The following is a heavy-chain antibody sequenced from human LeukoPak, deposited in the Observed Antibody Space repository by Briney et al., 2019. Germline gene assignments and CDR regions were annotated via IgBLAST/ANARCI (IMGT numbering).Heavy chain of an antibody. CDR3: ARAPILRYFDWLLRGMDV. CDR1: GYTFTSYA. D-gene: IGHD3-9*01. J-gene: IGHJ6*02. CDR2: INAGNGNT. V-gene: IGHV1-3*01. Sequence: ASVKVSCKASGYTFTSYAMHWVRQAPGQRLEWMGWINAGNGNTKYSQKFQGRVTITRDTSASTAYMELSSLRSEDTAVYYCARAPILRYFDWLLRGMDVWGQGTTVTVSS.